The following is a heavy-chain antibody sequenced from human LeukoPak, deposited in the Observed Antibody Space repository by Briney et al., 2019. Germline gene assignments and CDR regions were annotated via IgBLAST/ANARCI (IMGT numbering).Heavy chain of an antibody. D-gene: IGHD6-13*01. CDR1: GGSISSYY. CDR3: ARAGYSSSWYYFQH. CDR2: IYTSGST. J-gene: IGHJ1*01. Sequence: SETLSLTCTVSGGSISSYYWSWIRQPAGKGLEWIGRIYTSGSTNYNPSLKSQVTMSVDTSKNQFSLKLSSVTAADTAVYYCARAGYSSSWYYFQHWGQGTLVTVSS. V-gene: IGHV4-4*07.